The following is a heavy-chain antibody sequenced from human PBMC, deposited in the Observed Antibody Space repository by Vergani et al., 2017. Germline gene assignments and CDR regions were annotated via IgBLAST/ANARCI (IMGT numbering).Heavy chain of an antibody. CDR3: ARKGGSGSSVGMDV. CDR1: GGSISSYY. CDR2: IYYSGST. Sequence: QVQLQESGPGLVKPSETLSLTCTVSGGSISSYYWSWIRQPPGKGLEWIGYIYYSGSTNYHPSLKSRVTISVDTSKNQFSLKLSSVTAADTAVYYCARKGGSGSSVGMDVWGQGTTVTVSS. J-gene: IGHJ6*02. V-gene: IGHV4-59*01. D-gene: IGHD3-10*01.